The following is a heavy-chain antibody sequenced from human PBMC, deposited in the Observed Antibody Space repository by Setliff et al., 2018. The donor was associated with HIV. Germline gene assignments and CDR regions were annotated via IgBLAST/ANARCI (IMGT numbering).Heavy chain of an antibody. Sequence: ASVKVSCKASGYSFTGYYIHWVRQAPGQGLEWMGWINPNNGVTKTSQKFQDWVTMTRGRSISTAFLEVKSDDTAVYYCTRGGSVVVVTPMSAFDIWGQGTTVTVSS. CDR2: INPNNGVT. CDR3: TRGGSVVVVTPMSAFDI. D-gene: IGHD2-21*02. V-gene: IGHV1-2*04. CDR1: GYSFTGYY. J-gene: IGHJ3*02.